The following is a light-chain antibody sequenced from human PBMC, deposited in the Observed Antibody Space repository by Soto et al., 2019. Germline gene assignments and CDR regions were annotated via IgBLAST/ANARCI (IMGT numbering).Light chain of an antibody. CDR1: QSVSSN. CDR2: GAF. CDR3: QQYNRGSPIT. V-gene: IGKV3D-15*01. Sequence: EIVLTQSPCTLSLSPGERSTLSCMSSQSVSSNHLAWYQQTPGQAPRLLIYGAFNRATGIPARFSGSGSGTEFTLTISSLQSDDFAVYYCQQYNRGSPITFGQGTKVDI. J-gene: IGKJ1*01.